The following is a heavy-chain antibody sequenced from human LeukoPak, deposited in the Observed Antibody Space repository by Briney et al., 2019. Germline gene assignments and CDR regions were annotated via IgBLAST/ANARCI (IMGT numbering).Heavy chain of an antibody. Sequence: GASVKVSCKASGDTFSSYAISWVRQAPGQGLEWMGGIIPIFGTANYAQKFQGRVTITTDESTSTAYMELSSLRSEDTAVYYCARAGRFGELPNNWFDPWGQGTLVTVSS. CDR2: IIPIFGTA. J-gene: IGHJ5*02. D-gene: IGHD3-10*01. CDR3: ARAGRFGELPNNWFDP. CDR1: GDTFSSYA. V-gene: IGHV1-69*05.